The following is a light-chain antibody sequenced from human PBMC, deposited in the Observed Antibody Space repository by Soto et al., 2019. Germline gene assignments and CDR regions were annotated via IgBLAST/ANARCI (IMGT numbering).Light chain of an antibody. CDR1: ALPKQY. Sequence: SYELTQPPSVSVSPGQTARITCSGDALPKQYAYWYQQKPGQAPVVVIFKDSERPSGIPERFSGSSSGTTFTLTISGAQADDEADYYCQSADSSGTYYVFGSGTRVTVL. CDR2: KDS. V-gene: IGLV3-25*02. CDR3: QSADSSGTYYV. J-gene: IGLJ1*01.